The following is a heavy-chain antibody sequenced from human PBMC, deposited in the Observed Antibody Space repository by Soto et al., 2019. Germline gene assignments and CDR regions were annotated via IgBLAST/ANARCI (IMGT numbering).Heavy chain of an antibody. CDR3: AKSAVVRGGGWFDP. J-gene: IGHJ5*02. CDR2: ISGSGGIT. V-gene: IGHV3-23*01. Sequence: EVQLLESGGGLVQPGGSLRLSCAASGFTFSSYAMSWVRQPPGKGLEWVSGISGSGGITYYADSVKGRCTISRDNSKKARNRQMNSLRAEVTAVDYCAKSAVVRGGGWFDPWGQGTLVTVSS. CDR1: GFTFSSYA. D-gene: IGHD3-10*01.